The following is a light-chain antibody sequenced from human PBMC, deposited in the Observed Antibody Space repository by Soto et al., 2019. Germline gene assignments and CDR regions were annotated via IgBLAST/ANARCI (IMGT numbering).Light chain of an antibody. CDR1: SSNIGSLY. Sequence: QSVLTQPPSVSGTPGQRVTISCSGSSSNIGSLYVYWYQQLPGTAPKLLIYNNNRRPSGVPDRCSGSKSGTSASLAISGLRSDDEADYYCAAWDDSLNARVFGGGTKLTVL. CDR3: AAWDDSLNARV. J-gene: IGLJ3*02. CDR2: NNN. V-gene: IGLV1-47*01.